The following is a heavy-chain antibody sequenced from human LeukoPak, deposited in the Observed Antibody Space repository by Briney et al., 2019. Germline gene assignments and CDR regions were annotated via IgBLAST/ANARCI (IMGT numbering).Heavy chain of an antibody. J-gene: IGHJ4*02. Sequence: SETLSLTCSVSGGSISSSNYYWSWIRQPPGKGLEWIGEINHSGSTNYNPSLKSRVTISVDTSKNQFSLKLSSVTAADTAVYYCASSFSSTPTYYWGQGTLVTVSS. V-gene: IGHV4-39*07. CDR1: GGSISSSNYY. CDR3: ASSFSSTPTYY. CDR2: INHSGST. D-gene: IGHD6-6*01.